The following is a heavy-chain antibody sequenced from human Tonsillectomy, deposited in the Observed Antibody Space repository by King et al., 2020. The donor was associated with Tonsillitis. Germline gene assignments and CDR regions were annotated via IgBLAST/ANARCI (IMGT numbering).Heavy chain of an antibody. CDR3: ARDHYRTYSILDY. D-gene: IGHD4-11*01. CDR2: IWNDGSDK. J-gene: IGHJ4*02. V-gene: IGHV3-33*08. Sequence: VQLVESGGGVVQPGRSLRLSCAASGFSFSTYGMHWVRQAPGTGLESVAVIWNDGSDKYYADSVKGRFTISRDNSKNILYLQMNRLRAEDTALYFCARDHYRTYSILDYWGQGTLVTVSS. CDR1: GFSFSTYG.